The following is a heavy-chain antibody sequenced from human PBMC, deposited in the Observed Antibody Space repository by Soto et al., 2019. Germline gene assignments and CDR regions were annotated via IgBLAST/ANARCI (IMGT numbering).Heavy chain of an antibody. V-gene: IGHV3-11*01. CDR3: ARVGANKVWNTSPRPKGYYFDY. D-gene: IGHD6-6*01. J-gene: IGHJ4*02. CDR1: GFTFSDYY. Sequence: PGGSLRLSCAASGFTFSDYYMSWIRQTPGKGLEWVSSINKVGTTIYDADSVKGRFTIARDNAKNSLYLPMNSLSAEDTAVYYCARVGANKVWNTSPRPKGYYFDYWGQGTLVTVSS. CDR2: INKVGTTI.